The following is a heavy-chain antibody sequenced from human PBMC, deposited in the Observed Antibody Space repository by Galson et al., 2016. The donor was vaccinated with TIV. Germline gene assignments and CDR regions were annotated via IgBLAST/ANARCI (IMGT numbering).Heavy chain of an antibody. J-gene: IGHJ4*02. CDR1: GFTFGSYA. CDR3: ARDRSGYEFDY. D-gene: IGHD5-12*01. V-gene: IGHV3-30*04. CDR2: ISYDGT. Sequence: SLRLSRAASGFTFGSYALHWVRQTPGRGLQWLAGISYDGTNYADSVKGRFTIARDKSKNTLYLQMDSLRIEDTAIYYCARDRSGYEFDYWGQGTLVTVSS.